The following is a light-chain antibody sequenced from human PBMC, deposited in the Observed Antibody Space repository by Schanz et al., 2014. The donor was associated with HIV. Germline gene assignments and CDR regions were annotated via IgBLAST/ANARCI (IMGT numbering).Light chain of an antibody. CDR1: SSNIGKNT. CDR3: AAWDDSLNAMV. V-gene: IGLV1-44*01. J-gene: IGLJ2*01. CDR2: SNN. Sequence: QSVLTQPPSASGTPGQRVTISCSGGSSNIGKNTVNWYQQFPGAAPKLLIYSNNQRPSGVPDRFSGSKSGTVGSLAISGLQSDDEADYYCAAWDDSLNAMVFGGGTKLTVL.